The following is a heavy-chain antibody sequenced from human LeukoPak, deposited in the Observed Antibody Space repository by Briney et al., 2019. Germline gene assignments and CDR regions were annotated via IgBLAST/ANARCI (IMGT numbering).Heavy chain of an antibody. J-gene: IGHJ4*02. CDR1: GGSISSYY. D-gene: IGHD3-22*01. CDR2: IYYSGST. Sequence: SETLSLTCTVSGGSISSYYWSWIRQPPGKGLGWIGYIYYSGSTNYNPSLKSRVTISVDTSKNQFSLKLSSVTAADTAVYYCARGDYYYDSSGYTYWGQGTLVTVSS. CDR3: ARGDYYYDSSGYTY. V-gene: IGHV4-59*01.